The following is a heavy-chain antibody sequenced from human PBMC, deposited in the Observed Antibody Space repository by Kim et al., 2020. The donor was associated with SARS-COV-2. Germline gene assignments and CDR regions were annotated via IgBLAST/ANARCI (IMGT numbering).Heavy chain of an antibody. V-gene: IGHV3-11*06. CDR3: ARSTASSGWYRVDY. CDR2: ISSSSSYT. J-gene: IGHJ4*02. CDR1: GFTFSDYY. D-gene: IGHD6-19*01. Sequence: GGSLRLSCAASGFTFSDYYMSWIRQAPGQGLEWVSYISSSSSYTHYADSVKGRFTISRDNAKNSLYLQMNSLRAEDTAVYYCARSTASSGWYRVDYWGQGTLVTVSS.